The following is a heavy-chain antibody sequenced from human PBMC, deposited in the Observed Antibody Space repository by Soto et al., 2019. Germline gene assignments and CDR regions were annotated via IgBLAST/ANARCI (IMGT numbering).Heavy chain of an antibody. CDR1: GFTFSSYA. J-gene: IGHJ3*02. D-gene: IGHD3-22*01. CDR3: AKDFPTMIVVPDAFDI. Sequence: GGSLRLSCAASGFTFSSYAMSWVRQAPGKGLEWVSAISGSGGSTYYADSVKGRFTISRDNSKNTLYLQMNSLRAEDTAVYYCAKDFPTMIVVPDAFDIWGQGTMVTVSS. V-gene: IGHV3-23*01. CDR2: ISGSGGST.